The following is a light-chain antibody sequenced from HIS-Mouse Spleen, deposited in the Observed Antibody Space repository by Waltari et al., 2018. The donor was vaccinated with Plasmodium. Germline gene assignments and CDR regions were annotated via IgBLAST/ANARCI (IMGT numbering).Light chain of an antibody. CDR2: KAS. J-gene: IGKJ1*01. V-gene: IGKV1-5*03. CDR1: QSISSR. CDR3: QQYNSYSWT. Sequence: DIQMTQSPSTLSASVGDRVTITCRASQSISSRLAWYQQKPGKAPKLLIYKASSLESGVPPRFSGSGSGTEFTLTISSLQPDDVATYYCQQYNSYSWTFGQGTKVEIK.